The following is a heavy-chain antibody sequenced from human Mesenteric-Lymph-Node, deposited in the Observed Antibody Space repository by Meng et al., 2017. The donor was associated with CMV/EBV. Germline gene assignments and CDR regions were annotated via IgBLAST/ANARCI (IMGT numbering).Heavy chain of an antibody. CDR3: ARLGPGGDYSPIQGAAYYFDY. CDR2: IYPGDSDT. CDR1: GYSFNNYW. Sequence: KVSCKGSGYSFNNYWIGWVRQMPGKGLEWMGIIYPGDSDTRYGPSFQGQVTISADKSISTAYLQWSSLKASDTALYYCARLGPGGDYSPIQGAAYYFDYWGQGTLVTVSS. D-gene: IGHD3-16*01. V-gene: IGHV5-51*01. J-gene: IGHJ4*02.